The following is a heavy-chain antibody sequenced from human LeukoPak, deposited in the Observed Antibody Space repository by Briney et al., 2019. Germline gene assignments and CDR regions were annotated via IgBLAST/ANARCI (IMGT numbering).Heavy chain of an antibody. CDR1: GFTFDDYG. Sequence: GWSLRLSCAASGFTFDDYGMSWVRHAPGKGLEWVSGINWNGGSTGYADSVKGRFTISRDNAKNSLYLQMNSLRAEDTALYYCARVSGYDSSGYQDYWGQGTLVTVSS. V-gene: IGHV3-20*04. CDR3: ARVSGYDSSGYQDY. CDR2: INWNGGST. J-gene: IGHJ4*02. D-gene: IGHD3-22*01.